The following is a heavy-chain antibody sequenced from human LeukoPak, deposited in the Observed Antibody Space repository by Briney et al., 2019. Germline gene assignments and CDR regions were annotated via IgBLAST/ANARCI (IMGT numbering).Heavy chain of an antibody. Sequence: PGGSLRLSCAASGFTFSSYSMNWVRQAPGKGLEWVSSISSSSSYIYYADSVKGRFTISRDNSKNTLYLQMNSLRTEDTAVYYCAKDREDIVVVPAADIDYWGQGTLVTVSS. CDR3: AKDREDIVVVPAADIDY. D-gene: IGHD2-2*01. V-gene: IGHV3-21*01. J-gene: IGHJ4*02. CDR1: GFTFSSYS. CDR2: ISSSSSYI.